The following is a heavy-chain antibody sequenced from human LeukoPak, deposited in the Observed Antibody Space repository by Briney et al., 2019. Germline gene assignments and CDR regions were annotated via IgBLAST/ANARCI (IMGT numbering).Heavy chain of an antibody. J-gene: IGHJ6*03. V-gene: IGHV3-21*01. CDR1: GFTSSSYI. Sequence: GGSLRLSCAASGFTSSSYIMNWVRQAPGKGLEWVSSISSGSSYIYYADSVKGRFTISRDDARNSLYLQMISLRAEDTAVYYCASHIGDYYYYYYMDVWGKGTTVTVSS. CDR2: ISSGSSYI. D-gene: IGHD2-21*01. CDR3: ASHIGDYYYYYYMDV.